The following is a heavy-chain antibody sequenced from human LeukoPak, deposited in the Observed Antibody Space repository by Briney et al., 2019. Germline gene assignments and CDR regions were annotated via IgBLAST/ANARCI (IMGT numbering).Heavy chain of an antibody. J-gene: IGHJ4*02. D-gene: IGHD1-7*01. V-gene: IGHV4-59*01. CDR3: AREDWNYGFFDY. CDR2: IYYSGST. Sequence: PSETLPLTCTVSGGSISSYYWSWIRQPPGKGLEWIGYIYYSGSTNYNPSLKSRVTISVDTSKKQFSLKVSSVTAADTAVYYCAREDWNYGFFDYWGQGTLVTVSS. CDR1: GGSISSYY.